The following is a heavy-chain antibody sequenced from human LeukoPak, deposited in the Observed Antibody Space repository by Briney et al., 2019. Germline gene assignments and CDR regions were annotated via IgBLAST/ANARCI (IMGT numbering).Heavy chain of an antibody. V-gene: IGHV4-59*08. CDR3: ARHISGDTATMVGPNWFDP. D-gene: IGHD5-18*01. J-gene: IGHJ5*02. CDR2: IYYSGST. Sequence: SSETLSLTCTVSGGSISSYYWSWIRQPPGKGLEWIGYIYYSGSTNYNPSPKSRVTISVDTSKNQFSLKLSSVTAADTAVYYCARHISGDTATMVGPNWFDPWGQGTLVTVSS. CDR1: GGSISSYY.